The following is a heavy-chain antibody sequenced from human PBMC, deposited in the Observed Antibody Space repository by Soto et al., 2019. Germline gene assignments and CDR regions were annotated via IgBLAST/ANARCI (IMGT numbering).Heavy chain of an antibody. CDR2: INPNSGGT. CDR3: ASSTKQWPLMSFDI. CDR1: GYTFTGYY. J-gene: IGHJ3*02. V-gene: IGHV1-2*04. D-gene: IGHD6-19*01. Sequence: ASVKVSCKASGYTFTGYYMHWVRQAPGQGLEWMGWINPNSGGTNYAQKLQGWDTMTTDTSISTAYMELRRLRSDDTAEYYCASSTKQWPLMSFDIWGQGTMVTVSS.